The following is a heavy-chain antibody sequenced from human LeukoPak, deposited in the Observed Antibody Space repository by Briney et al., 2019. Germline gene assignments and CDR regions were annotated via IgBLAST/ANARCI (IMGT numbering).Heavy chain of an antibody. J-gene: IGHJ6*03. CDR2: IYYSGST. Sequence: PSETLSLTCTVSGGSISSYYWSWIRQPPGKGLEWIGYIYYSGSTNYNPSLKSRVTISVDTSKNQFSLKLSSVTAADTAVYYCARDPGGYSGYDTGYMDVWGKGTTVTVSS. V-gene: IGHV4-59*01. D-gene: IGHD5-12*01. CDR1: GGSISSYY. CDR3: ARDPGGYSGYDTGYMDV.